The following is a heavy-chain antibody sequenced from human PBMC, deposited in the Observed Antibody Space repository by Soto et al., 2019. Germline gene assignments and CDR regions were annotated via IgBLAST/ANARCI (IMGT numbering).Heavy chain of an antibody. D-gene: IGHD3-10*01. J-gene: IGHJ6*02. CDR1: GGTFSSYA. CDR3: ARVPLSGGVEDYYYGMDV. Sequence: QVQLVQSGAEVKKPGSSVKVSCKASGGTFSSYAISWVRQAPGQGLEWMGGLIPIFGTANYAQKFQGRVTITADESTSTAYMELSSLRSEDTAVYYCARVPLSGGVEDYYYGMDVWGQGTTVTVSS. CDR2: LIPIFGTA. V-gene: IGHV1-69*01.